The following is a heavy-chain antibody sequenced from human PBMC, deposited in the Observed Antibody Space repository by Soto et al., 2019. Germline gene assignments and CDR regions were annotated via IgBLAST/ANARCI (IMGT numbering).Heavy chain of an antibody. Sequence: EVQLVESGGGLVKPGGSLRLSCAASGFTFSSYSMNWVRQATGKGLEWVSSISSSSSYIYYEDSVKGRFTISRHNANNSLYLQRNSLRAEDTAVYYCARGGYYDILTGWDCWCQGTLVTVSS. J-gene: IGHJ4*02. CDR3: ARGGYYDILTGWDC. CDR2: ISSSSSYI. V-gene: IGHV3-21*01. D-gene: IGHD3-9*01. CDR1: GFTFSSYS.